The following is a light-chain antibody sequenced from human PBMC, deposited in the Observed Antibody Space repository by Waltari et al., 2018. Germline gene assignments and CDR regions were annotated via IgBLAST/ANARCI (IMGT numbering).Light chain of an antibody. Sequence: FMLTQPHSVSESPGKTVTISCTASSGRIATNYVHWYQQRPGSAPTTVIYDDRQRPPGVPARFSGSIDDFSNSASLTISELQTEDEADYYCQSYYNRSLVFGGGTRLTVL. CDR2: DDR. CDR1: SGRIATNY. J-gene: IGLJ2*01. CDR3: QSYYNRSLV. V-gene: IGLV6-57*02.